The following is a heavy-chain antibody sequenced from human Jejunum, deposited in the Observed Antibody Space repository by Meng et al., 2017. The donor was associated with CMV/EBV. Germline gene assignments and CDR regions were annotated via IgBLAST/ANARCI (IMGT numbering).Heavy chain of an antibody. CDR3: TRGGSGWYCDH. CDR2: IRPKVDNYVT. J-gene: IGHJ4*02. D-gene: IGHD6-19*01. CDR1: GFTFSDST. Sequence: SGFTFSDSTLHWVRQASGKGLEWVGRIRPKVDNYVTGYGASVKGRFTISRDDSKNTAYLQLNSLKPEDTAVYYCTRGGSGWYCDHWGQGTRVTVSS. V-gene: IGHV3-73*01.